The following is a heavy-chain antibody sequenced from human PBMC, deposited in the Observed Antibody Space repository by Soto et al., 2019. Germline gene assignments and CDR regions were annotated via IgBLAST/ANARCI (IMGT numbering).Heavy chain of an antibody. D-gene: IGHD6-19*01. CDR3: ARRKGYSSGWDGDY. V-gene: IGHV5-51*01. CDR1: GYSFTSYW. CDR2: IYPADSDT. J-gene: IGHJ4*02. Sequence: GESLKISCQGSGYSFTSYWIGWVRQMPGKGLEWMGIIYPADSDTRYSPSFQGQVTISADESISTAYLQWNSLKASDTAMYYCARRKGYSSGWDGDYWGQGTLVTVSS.